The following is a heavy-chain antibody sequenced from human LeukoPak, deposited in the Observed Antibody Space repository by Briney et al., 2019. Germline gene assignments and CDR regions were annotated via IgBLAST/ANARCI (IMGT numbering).Heavy chain of an antibody. CDR1: GYIFTSYW. CDR3: ARPGTYYDFWSGQGYYFDY. D-gene: IGHD3-3*01. J-gene: IGHJ4*02. CDR2: IYPGDSKT. V-gene: IGHV5-51*01. Sequence: GESLKISCKGSGYIFTSYWIGWVRQMPGKGLEWMGLIYPGDSKTRYSPSFQGQVTISADKSISTAYLQWSSLKASDTAMYYCARPGTYYDFWSGQGYYFDYWGQRTLVTVSS.